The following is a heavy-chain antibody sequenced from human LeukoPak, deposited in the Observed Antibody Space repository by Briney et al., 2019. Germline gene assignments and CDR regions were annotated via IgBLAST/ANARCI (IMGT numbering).Heavy chain of an antibody. J-gene: IGHJ4*02. V-gene: IGHV1-46*01. CDR2: INPSGGGT. D-gene: IGHD3-22*01. Sequence: ASVKVSCKASGYTFTGYYMHWVRQAPGQGLEWMGMINPSGGGTSYAQKFQGRVTMTRDMSTSTVYMELSSLRSEDTAVYSCAILGLYDSTGYYQSFDYWGQGTLVTVSS. CDR3: AILGLYDSTGYYQSFDY. CDR1: GYTFTGYY.